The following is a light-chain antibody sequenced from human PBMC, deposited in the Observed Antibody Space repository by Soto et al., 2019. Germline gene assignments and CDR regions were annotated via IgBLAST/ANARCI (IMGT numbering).Light chain of an antibody. CDR3: KRRANXPLT. CDR2: DAS. V-gene: IGKV3-11*01. Sequence: EIVLTQSPATLSLSPGERATLSFGAGQSLSRSLAWYQQKPGQAPRLLIYDASNRATGVPARFSGSGSGTHFTLTISSLEPEDFALYSFKRRANXPLTSGGGTTV. CDR1: QSLSRS. J-gene: IGKJ4*01.